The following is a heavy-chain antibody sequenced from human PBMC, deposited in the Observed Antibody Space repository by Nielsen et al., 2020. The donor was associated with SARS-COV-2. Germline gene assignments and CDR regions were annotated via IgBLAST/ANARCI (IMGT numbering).Heavy chain of an antibody. D-gene: IGHD1-14*01. CDR2: ISSSSSYI. J-gene: IGHJ6*02. Sequence: GGSLRLSCAASGFTFSSYSMNWVRQAPGKGLEWVSSISSSSSYIYYADSVKGRFTISRDNAKNSLYLQMNSLRAEDTAVYYCARGLGTPTTHYYGMDVWGQGTTVTVSS. V-gene: IGHV3-21*01. CDR3: ARGLGTPTTHYYGMDV. CDR1: GFTFSSYS.